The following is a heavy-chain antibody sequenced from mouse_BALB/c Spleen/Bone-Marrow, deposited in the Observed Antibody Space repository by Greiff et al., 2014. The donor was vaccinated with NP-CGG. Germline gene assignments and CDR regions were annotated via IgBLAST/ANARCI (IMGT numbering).Heavy chain of an antibody. V-gene: IGHV5-9-3*01. D-gene: IGHD2-3*01. CDR3: ARQDGFDY. J-gene: IGHJ2*01. CDR1: GFTFSNYA. CDR2: ISSGGSYT. Sequence: EVKVEESGGGLVKPGGSLKLSCAASGFTFSNYATSWVRQTPEKRLEWVAIISSGGSYTYYPDSVKGRFTISRDNAKTILYLQMSSLRSEDTAMYYCARQDGFDYWGQGTTLTVSS.